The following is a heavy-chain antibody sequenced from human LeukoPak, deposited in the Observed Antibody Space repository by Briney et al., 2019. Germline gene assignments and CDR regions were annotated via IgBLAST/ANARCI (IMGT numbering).Heavy chain of an antibody. V-gene: IGHV3-11*01. CDR3: ARGTMASDF. CDR1: GFTFSDYY. D-gene: IGHD3-10*01. J-gene: IGHJ4*02. CDR2: ISISGTTT. Sequence: GGSLRLSCAASGFTFSDYYMTWIRQTPGKGVEWVSYISISGTTTFYVDSVKGRFTISRDNTKNSLYLQMNSLRVEDTAMYYCARGTMASDFWGQGTLVTVSS.